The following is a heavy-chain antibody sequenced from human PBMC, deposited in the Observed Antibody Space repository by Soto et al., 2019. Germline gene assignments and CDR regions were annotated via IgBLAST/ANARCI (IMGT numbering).Heavy chain of an antibody. V-gene: IGHV1-18*01. CDR2: VSAYNGNT. D-gene: IGHD3-3*01. Sequence: QVQLVQSGAEVKKPGASVKVSCKASGFTFTTYGITWVRQAPGQGLEWMGWVSAYNGNTNYAQNLQGRVTMTTDTSRSTAYMELRSLRSDDTAMYYCAREEWYLLKAIDYWGQGTLVAVSS. J-gene: IGHJ4*02. CDR1: GFTFTTYG. CDR3: AREEWYLLKAIDY.